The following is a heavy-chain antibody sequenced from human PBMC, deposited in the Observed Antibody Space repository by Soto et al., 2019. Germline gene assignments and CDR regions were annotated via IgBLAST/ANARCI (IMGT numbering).Heavy chain of an antibody. J-gene: IGHJ6*02. V-gene: IGHV1-2*02. D-gene: IGHD3-10*02. Sequence: TVRVSCEASGYTFTAYYIHWVRRAPGQGLEWMGWINPKFGDTTYAQDFQGRVSMTRDMSISTVYMELSRLTSDDTAIYYCARNMDYYYGRGSGNGHGVWGQGTTVTVFS. CDR3: ARNMDYYYGRGSGNGHGV. CDR2: INPKFGDT. CDR1: GYTFTAYY.